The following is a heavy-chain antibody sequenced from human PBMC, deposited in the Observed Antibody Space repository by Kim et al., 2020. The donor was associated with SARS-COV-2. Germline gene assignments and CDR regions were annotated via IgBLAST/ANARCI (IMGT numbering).Heavy chain of an antibody. J-gene: IGHJ4*02. V-gene: IGHV3-15*01. Sequence: GRFTISRDDSKNTLYLQMNSLKTEDTAVYYCTTDYILVATIGGGDRWGCYWGQGTLVTVSS. CDR3: TTDYILVATIGGGDRWGCY. D-gene: IGHD5-12*01.